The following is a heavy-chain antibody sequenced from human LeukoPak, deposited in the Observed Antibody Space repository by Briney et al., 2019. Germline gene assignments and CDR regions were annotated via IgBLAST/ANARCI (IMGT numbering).Heavy chain of an antibody. V-gene: IGHV4-31*03. J-gene: IGHJ6*02. CDR3: ARDPLAYCGADCYSSSYGMDV. D-gene: IGHD2-21*02. CDR2: IDYSGRT. Sequence: SETLSLTCTVSGGSISSGGYYWSWIRQLPGKGLEWIAYIDYSGRTYYNPPLKSRVTISVDTSKNQFSLKMYSVTAADTAVYYCARDPLAYCGADCYSSSYGMDVWGQGTTVTVSS. CDR1: GGSISSGGYY.